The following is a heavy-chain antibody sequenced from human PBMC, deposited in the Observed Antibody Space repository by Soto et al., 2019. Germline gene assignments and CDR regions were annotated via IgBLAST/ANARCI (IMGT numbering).Heavy chain of an antibody. CDR3: ARSDYDFWSGYTSNWFDP. Sequence: ASVKVSCKASGYTFTGYYMHWVRQAPGQGLEWMGIINPSGGSTSYAQKFQGRVTMTRDTSTSTVYMELSSLRSEDTAVYYCARSDYDFWSGYTSNWFDPWGKGTLVTVSS. J-gene: IGHJ5*02. D-gene: IGHD3-3*01. V-gene: IGHV1-46*01. CDR1: GYTFTGYY. CDR2: INPSGGST.